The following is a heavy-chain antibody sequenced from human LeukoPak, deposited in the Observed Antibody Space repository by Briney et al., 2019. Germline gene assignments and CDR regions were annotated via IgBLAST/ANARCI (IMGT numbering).Heavy chain of an antibody. D-gene: IGHD3-10*01. J-gene: IGHJ5*02. CDR3: ATFGELGRWFDP. V-gene: IGHV4-34*01. Sequence: SETLSLTCAVYGGSFSGYCWSWIRQPPGKGLEWIGEINHSGSTNYNPSLKSRVTISVDTSKNQFSLKLSSVTAADTAVYYCATFGELGRWFDPWGQGTLVTVSS. CDR2: INHSGST. CDR1: GGSFSGYC.